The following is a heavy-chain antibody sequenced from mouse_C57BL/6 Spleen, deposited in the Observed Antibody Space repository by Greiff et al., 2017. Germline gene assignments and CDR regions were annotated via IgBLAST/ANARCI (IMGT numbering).Heavy chain of an antibody. CDR2: IHPNSGST. J-gene: IGHJ4*01. V-gene: IGHV1-64*01. CDR1: GYTFTSYW. CDR3: ARPHYDYGGYAMDY. Sequence: QVQLQQPGAELVKPGASVKLSCKASGYTFTSYWMHWVKQRPGRGLEWIGMIHPNSGSTNYNEKFKSKATLTVDKSSSTAYMQLSSLTSEDSAVYYCARPHYDYGGYAMDYWGQGTSVTVSS. D-gene: IGHD2-4*01.